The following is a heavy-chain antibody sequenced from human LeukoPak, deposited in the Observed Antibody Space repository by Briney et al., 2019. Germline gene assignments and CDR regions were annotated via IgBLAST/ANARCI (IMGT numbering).Heavy chain of an antibody. Sequence: PGGSLRLSCAASGFIFSNYGMHWVRQAPGKGLEWVAFIRYDGSNKYYADSVKGRFTISRDNSKSTLYLQMNSLRAEDTGVFYCAKSRSGSANWALQIFDNWGQGTLVTVSS. D-gene: IGHD1-1*01. J-gene: IGHJ4*02. CDR2: IRYDGSNK. CDR3: AKSRSGSANWALQIFDN. CDR1: GFIFSNYG. V-gene: IGHV3-30*02.